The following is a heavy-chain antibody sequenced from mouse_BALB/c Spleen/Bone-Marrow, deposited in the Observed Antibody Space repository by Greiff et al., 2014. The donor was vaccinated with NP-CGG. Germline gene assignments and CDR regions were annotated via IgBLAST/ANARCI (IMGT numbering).Heavy chain of an antibody. CDR2: IHPNSGNT. CDR3: ARSGFDY. D-gene: IGHD3-2*02. J-gene: IGHJ2*01. V-gene: IGHV1S130*01. Sequence: QVPLKQSGSVLGRPGASVKLSCKASGYTFTRSRMPWAGQRPGQGLEWIGEIHPNSGNTNYNEKFKGKATLTVDTSSSTAYVDLSSLTSEDSAVYYCARSGFDYWGQGTTLTVSS. CDR1: GYTFTRSR.